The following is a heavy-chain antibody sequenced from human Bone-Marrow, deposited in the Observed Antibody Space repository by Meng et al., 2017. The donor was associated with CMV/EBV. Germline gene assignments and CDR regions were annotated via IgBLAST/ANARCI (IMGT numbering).Heavy chain of an antibody. CDR3: ARNTDLSGSYDY. CDR1: GGTFGSYA. Sequence: SVKVSCKASGGTFGSYAISWVRQAPGQGLEWMGGIIPIFGTANYAQKFQGRVTITTDESTSTAYMELSSLRSEDTAVYYCARNTDLSGSYDYWGQGTLVTVSS. D-gene: IGHD1-26*01. V-gene: IGHV1-69*05. J-gene: IGHJ4*02. CDR2: IIPIFGTA.